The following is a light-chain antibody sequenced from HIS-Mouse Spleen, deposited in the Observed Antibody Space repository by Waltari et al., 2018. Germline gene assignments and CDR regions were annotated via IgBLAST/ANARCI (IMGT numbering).Light chain of an antibody. CDR3: QAWDSSYSV. CDR2: QDS. CDR1: KRGDKY. V-gene: IGLV3-1*01. J-gene: IGLJ2*01. Sequence: SYELTQPPSVSVSPGQTASITCSGDKRGDKYACWYQQKPGQSPVLVIYQDSKRPSGIPERFSGSNSGNTATLTISGTQAMDEADYYCQAWDSSYSVFGGGTKLTVL.